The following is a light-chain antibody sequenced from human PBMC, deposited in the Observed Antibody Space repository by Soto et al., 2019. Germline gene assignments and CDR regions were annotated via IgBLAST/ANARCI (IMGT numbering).Light chain of an antibody. J-gene: IGKJ5*01. CDR2: DTS. CDR1: QSVNRY. V-gene: IGKV3-11*01. Sequence: EIVLTQSPATPSLSPGERATLSCRASQSVNRYLAWYQQKPGQAPRLLIYDTSNRATGIPARFSGSGSGTDFTLTISSLEPEDFAVYYCQQREHWPPITFGQGTRLEIK. CDR3: QQREHWPPIT.